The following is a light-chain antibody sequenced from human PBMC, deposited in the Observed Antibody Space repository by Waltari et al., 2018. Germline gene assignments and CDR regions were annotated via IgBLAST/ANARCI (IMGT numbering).Light chain of an antibody. J-gene: IGKJ4*01. CDR3: HQRTSWPLT. Sequence: EIVLTQSPATLSLSPGERATLSCRASQSVTTSFAWYQQKPGQAPRLLIFDASDRATGVPARFSGSGSGTDFTLTISSLEPEDCAVYFCHQRTSWPLTFGGGTQVEFK. CDR2: DAS. CDR1: QSVTTS. V-gene: IGKV3-11*01.